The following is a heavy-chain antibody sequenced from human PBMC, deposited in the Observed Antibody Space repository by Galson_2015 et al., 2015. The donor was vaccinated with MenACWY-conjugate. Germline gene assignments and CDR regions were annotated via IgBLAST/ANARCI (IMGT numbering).Heavy chain of an antibody. J-gene: IGHJ6*03. CDR1: GFTFSNYG. Sequence: SLRLSCAASGFTFSNYGFHCVRQAPGKGLEWVAFIRYDGNNKYCADSVKGRFTISRDNSKNTLYLQMNSLRAEDTAVYYCAKDRGYYYMDVWGNGTTVSVSS. CDR2: IRYDGNNK. D-gene: IGHD3-16*01. V-gene: IGHV3-30*02. CDR3: AKDRGYYYMDV.